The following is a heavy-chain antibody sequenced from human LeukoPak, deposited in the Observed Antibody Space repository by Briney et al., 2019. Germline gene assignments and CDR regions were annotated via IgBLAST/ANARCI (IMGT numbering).Heavy chain of an antibody. CDR1: GFTFSSYG. CDR2: IWYDGSNK. Sequence: GGSLRLSCAASGFTFSSYGMHWVRQAPGKGLEWVAVIWYDGSNKYYADSVKGRFTTSRDNSKNTLYLQMNSLRAEDTAVYYCAKDAGRSGSYYNPSIPDYWGQGTLVTVSS. D-gene: IGHD3-10*01. V-gene: IGHV3-33*06. CDR3: AKDAGRSGSYYNPSIPDY. J-gene: IGHJ4*02.